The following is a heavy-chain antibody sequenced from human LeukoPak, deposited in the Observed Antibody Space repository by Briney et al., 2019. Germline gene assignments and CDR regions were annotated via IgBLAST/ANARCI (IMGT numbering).Heavy chain of an antibody. J-gene: IGHJ4*02. Sequence: GGSLRLSCAASGVTFSSYWMHWVRQAPGKGLLWVSRINNDGRITGYADSVGGRFTISRYNAKNTLFLQMNSLRAEDTAVYYCASGSRGGGRCYLHTEYWGQGTLVTVSS. CDR3: ASGSRGGGRCYLHTEY. CDR2: INNDGRIT. V-gene: IGHV3-74*01. CDR1: GVTFSSYW. D-gene: IGHD2-15*01.